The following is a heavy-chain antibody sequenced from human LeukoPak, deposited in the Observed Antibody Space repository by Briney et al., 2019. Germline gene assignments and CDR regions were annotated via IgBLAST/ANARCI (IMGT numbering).Heavy chain of an antibody. J-gene: IGHJ4*02. CDR3: ARLAYCGGDCYLYYFDY. D-gene: IGHD2-21*01. CDR2: INHSGST. V-gene: IGHV4-34*01. Sequence: SETLSLTCAVYGGSFSGYYWGWIRQPPGKGLEWIGEINHSGSTNYNPSLKSRVTISVDTSKNQFSLKLSSVTAADTAVYYCARLAYCGGDCYLYYFDYWGQGTLVTVSS. CDR1: GGSFSGYY.